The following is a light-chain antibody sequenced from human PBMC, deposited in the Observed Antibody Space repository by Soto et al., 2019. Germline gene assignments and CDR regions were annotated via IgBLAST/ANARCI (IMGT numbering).Light chain of an antibody. CDR1: QSITSKY. J-gene: IGKJ1*01. V-gene: IGKV3-20*01. CDR2: DAS. CDR3: QQYASSPWT. Sequence: ESVLSQSPGPLSLSPGERSTLSGVASQSITSKYLAWYQQRPDQAPRLLIYDASSRATGIPGRFSGSGSGTNFTLTISRLEPEDFAVYYCQQYASSPWTFGRGTKVDIK.